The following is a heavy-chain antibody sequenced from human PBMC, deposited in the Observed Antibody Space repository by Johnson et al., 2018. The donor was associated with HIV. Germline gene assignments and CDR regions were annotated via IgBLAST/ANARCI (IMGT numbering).Heavy chain of an antibody. Sequence: VQLVESGGGVVQPGRSLRLSCAASGFTFSSYGMHWVRQAPGKGLEWVAVIWYDGSNKYYADSVKNRFTISRDNSRNTLYLQMNSLRAVDTAVYYCARVETFEVVSSDGLGIWGQGTMVTVSS. CDR1: GFTFSSYG. J-gene: IGHJ3*02. D-gene: IGHD3-3*01. V-gene: IGHV3-33*08. CDR3: ARVETFEVVSSDGLGI. CDR2: IWYDGSNK.